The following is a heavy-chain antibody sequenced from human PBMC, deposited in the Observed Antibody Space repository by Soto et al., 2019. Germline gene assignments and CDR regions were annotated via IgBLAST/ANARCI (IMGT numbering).Heavy chain of an antibody. CDR2: IYYSGTT. D-gene: IGHD2-8*01. V-gene: IGHV4-59*01. Sequence: LTCTVSGGSISSYYWSWIRQPPGKGLEWIGYIYYSGTTNYSPSLKSRVTISVDTSKNQFSLKLSSVTAADTAVYYCARDIMGTNYYYYGMDVWGQGTTVTV. CDR3: ARDIMGTNYYYYGMDV. CDR1: GGSISSYY. J-gene: IGHJ6*02.